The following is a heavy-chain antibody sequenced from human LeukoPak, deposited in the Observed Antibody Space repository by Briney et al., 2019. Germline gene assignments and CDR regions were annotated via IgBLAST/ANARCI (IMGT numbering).Heavy chain of an antibody. CDR1: GYTFTSYG. CDR2: ISAYSGNT. CDR3: ARTDPNCSSTSCYALYYYYGMDV. V-gene: IGHV1-18*04. J-gene: IGHJ6*04. Sequence: ASVKVSCKASGYTFTSYGISWVRQAPGQGLEWMGWISAYSGNTNYAQKLQGRVTMTTDTSTSTAYMELRSLRSDDTAVYYCARTDPNCSSTSCYALYYYYGMDVWGKGTTVTVSS. D-gene: IGHD2-2*01.